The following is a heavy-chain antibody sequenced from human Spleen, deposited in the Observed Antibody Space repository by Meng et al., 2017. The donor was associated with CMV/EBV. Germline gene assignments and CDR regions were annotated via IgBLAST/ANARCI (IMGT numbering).Heavy chain of an antibody. CDR1: GYTFTSYD. CDR3: ARGLMYSGSYTDAFDI. Sequence: ASVKVSCKASGYTFTSYDINWVRQATGQGLEWMGWMNPNSGNTGYAQKFQGRVTITTDESTSTAYMELSSLRSEDTAVYYCARGLMYSGSYTDAFDIWGQGTMVTVSS. J-gene: IGHJ3*02. V-gene: IGHV1-8*03. D-gene: IGHD1-26*01. CDR2: MNPNSGNT.